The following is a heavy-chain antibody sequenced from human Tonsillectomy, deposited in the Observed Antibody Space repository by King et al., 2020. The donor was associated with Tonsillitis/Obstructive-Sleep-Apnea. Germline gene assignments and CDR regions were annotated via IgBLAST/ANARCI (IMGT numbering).Heavy chain of an antibody. Sequence: QLVQSGAEVKKPGASVKVSCKASGYTFTTYGISWVRQAPGQGLEWMGWISPYNGDTNYAQKPQGRVTMTTGTSTSTAYMELRSLTSDDTAVYYCARDSMSHYYDSSGYYTFDYWGQGTLVTVSS. J-gene: IGHJ4*02. CDR3: ARDSMSHYYDSSGYYTFDY. V-gene: IGHV1-18*01. CDR1: GYTFTTYG. CDR2: ISPYNGDT. D-gene: IGHD3-22*01.